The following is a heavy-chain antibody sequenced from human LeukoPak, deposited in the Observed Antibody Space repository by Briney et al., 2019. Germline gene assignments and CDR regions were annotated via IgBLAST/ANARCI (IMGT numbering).Heavy chain of an antibody. J-gene: IGHJ4*02. CDR3: ARGPVVVTAISPLGDY. D-gene: IGHD2-21*02. V-gene: IGHV1-46*01. CDR2: INPSGGST. Sequence: ASVKASCKASGYTFTSYYMHWVRQAPGQGLEWMGIINPSGGSTSYAQKFQGRVTMTRDTSTSTVYMELSSLRSEDTAVYYCARGPVVVTAISPLGDYWGQGTLVTVSS. CDR1: GYTFTSYY.